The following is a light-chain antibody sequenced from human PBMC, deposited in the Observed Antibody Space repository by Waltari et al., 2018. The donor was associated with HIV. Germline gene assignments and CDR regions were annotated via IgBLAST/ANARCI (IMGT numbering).Light chain of an antibody. CDR3: TSYTSGATWV. CDR1: SSDVGNYNY. Sequence: QSALTQPASVSGSPGQSITISCTGTSSDVGNYNYVSWFQHHPDTAPKFCIVDVNKRPSVISMRVSGSKSGKTASLIISGLQPEDEADYFCTSYTSGATWVFGGGTRVTVL. CDR2: DVN. V-gene: IGLV2-14*02. J-gene: IGLJ3*02.